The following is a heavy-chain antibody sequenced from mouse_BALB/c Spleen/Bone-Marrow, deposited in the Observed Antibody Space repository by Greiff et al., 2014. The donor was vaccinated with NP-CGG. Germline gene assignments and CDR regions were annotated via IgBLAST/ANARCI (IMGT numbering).Heavy chain of an antibody. V-gene: IGHV1S81*02. CDR2: INPSNGRT. CDR3: APYYYGSSYGFYWYFDV. J-gene: IGHJ1*01. Sequence: VQLQQSGAELVKPGASVKLSCKASGYTFTSYWMHWVKQRPGQGLEWIGEINPSNGRTNYNEKFKSKATLTVDKSSSTAYMQPSSLTSEDSAVYYCAPYYYGSSYGFYWYFDVWGAGTTVTVSS. D-gene: IGHD1-1*01. CDR1: GYTFTSYW.